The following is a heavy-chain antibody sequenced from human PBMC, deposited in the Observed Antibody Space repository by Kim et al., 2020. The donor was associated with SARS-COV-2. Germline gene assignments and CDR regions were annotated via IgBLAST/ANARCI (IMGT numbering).Heavy chain of an antibody. CDR3: AREHSSSWYGPGAFDI. Sequence: SHKSQDTISVDTSKNQFSLKLSSVTAADTAVYYCAREHSSSWYGPGAFDIWGQGTMVTVSS. J-gene: IGHJ3*02. D-gene: IGHD6-13*01. V-gene: IGHV4-59*01.